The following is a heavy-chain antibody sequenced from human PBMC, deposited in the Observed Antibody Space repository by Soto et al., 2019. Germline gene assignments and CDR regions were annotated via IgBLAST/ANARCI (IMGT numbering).Heavy chain of an antibody. CDR1: GFTFNHNA. CDR3: ARDGQQQAPYALDV. D-gene: IGHD6-13*01. CDR2: IWYDGSEK. Sequence: QVQLVESGGGVVQPGRSLRLSCAASGFTFNHNAMHWVRQAAGKGLEWVAQIWYDGSEKYYTDSVKGRFTISRDNFKNTVFLKMDSLGVEDTAVYYCARDGQQQAPYALDVWGQGTTVIVSS. V-gene: IGHV3-33*01. J-gene: IGHJ6*02.